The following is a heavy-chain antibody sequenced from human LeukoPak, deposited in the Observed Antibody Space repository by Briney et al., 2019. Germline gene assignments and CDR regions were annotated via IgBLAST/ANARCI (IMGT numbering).Heavy chain of an antibody. CDR1: DGSISRSSYF. CDR2: IYYSGSA. V-gene: IGHV4-39*01. J-gene: IGHJ4*02. CDR3: ARQSPTMKYFDY. Sequence: PSETLSLTCTVSDGSISRSSYFWVWIRQPPGKGPEWIGNIYYSGSANYKASLKSRVTISADTSKNQFSLKVCSVTAADTAVYYCARQSPTMKYFDYWGQGTLVTVSS. D-gene: IGHD3-22*01.